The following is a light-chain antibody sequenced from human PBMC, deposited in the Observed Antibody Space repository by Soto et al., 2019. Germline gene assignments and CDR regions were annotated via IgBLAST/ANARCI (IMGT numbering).Light chain of an antibody. V-gene: IGKV3-20*01. CDR2: GAS. Sequence: EIVLTQSPGTVSLSPGERATLSCRASQSVSSRNLAWYRQKPGQAPSLLIFGASNRATGIPDRFSGSGSGTDFTLTISSLEPEDCAVYYCLRYGDSPPAYTFGQGTKLDIK. CDR1: QSVSSRN. J-gene: IGKJ2*01. CDR3: LRYGDSPPAYT.